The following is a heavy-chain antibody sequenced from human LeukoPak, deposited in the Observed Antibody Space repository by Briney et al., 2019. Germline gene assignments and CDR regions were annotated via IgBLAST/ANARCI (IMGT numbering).Heavy chain of an antibody. CDR1: GFTFSDYY. Sequence: GGSLRLSCAASGFTFSDYYMSWIRQAPGKGLEWVSYISSSGSTIYYADSVKGRFTISRDNAKNSLYLQMNSLRAEDTAVFYCARNQGDGYNLGAFDIWGQGTMVTVSS. CDR3: ARNQGDGYNLGAFDI. D-gene: IGHD5-24*01. V-gene: IGHV3-11*04. CDR2: ISSSGSTI. J-gene: IGHJ3*02.